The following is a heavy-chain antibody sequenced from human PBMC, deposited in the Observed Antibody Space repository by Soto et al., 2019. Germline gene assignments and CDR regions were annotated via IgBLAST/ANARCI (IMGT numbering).Heavy chain of an antibody. Sequence: QVTLKESGPVLVKPTETLTLTCTVSGFSLSNARMGVSWIRQPPGKALEWLAHIFSNDEKSYSTSLKSRLTISKDTSKSQVVLTMTNMDPVDTATYSCARIRNLGWFDPWGQGTLVTVSS. V-gene: IGHV2-26*01. J-gene: IGHJ5*02. D-gene: IGHD3-16*01. CDR1: GFSLSNARMG. CDR3: ARIRNLGWFDP. CDR2: IFSNDEK.